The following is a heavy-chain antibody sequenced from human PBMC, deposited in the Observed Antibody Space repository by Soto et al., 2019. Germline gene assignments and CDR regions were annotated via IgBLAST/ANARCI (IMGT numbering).Heavy chain of an antibody. V-gene: IGHV3-23*01. J-gene: IGHJ3*02. CDR1: GFTFSGYA. Sequence: PGESLRLSCAASGFTFSGYAMSWVRQAPGKGLEWVSAISGSGGSTYYADSVKGRFTISRDNSKNTLYLQMNSLRAEDTAVYYCAKATEEGRAFDIWGQGTMVTVSS. CDR3: AKATEEGRAFDI. CDR2: ISGSGGST.